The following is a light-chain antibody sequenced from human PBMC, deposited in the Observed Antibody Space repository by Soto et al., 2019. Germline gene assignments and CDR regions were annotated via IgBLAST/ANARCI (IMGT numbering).Light chain of an antibody. CDR2: LVS. J-gene: IGKJ2*01. CDR1: QSLVHSDGNTD. CDR3: MQGTHWPAGYA. V-gene: IGKV2-30*02. Sequence: DVVMTQSPLSLPVTLGQPASISCRSSQSLVHSDGNTDLNCVQQRPGQSPRRLIYLVSTRDSGVPDRFSGSGSGSDCTVKISRVEAEDVGVYYCMQGTHWPAGYAVGQGTRLVI.